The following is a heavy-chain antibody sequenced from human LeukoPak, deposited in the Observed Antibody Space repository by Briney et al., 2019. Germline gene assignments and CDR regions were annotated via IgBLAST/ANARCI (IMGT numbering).Heavy chain of an antibody. V-gene: IGHV4-4*02. D-gene: IGHD4-23*01. CDR3: ARNAGNSDVDY. CDR2: IYHSGST. J-gene: IGHJ4*02. CDR1: GGSIASSYW. Sequence: ASETLSLTCAVSGGSIASSYWWTWVRQPPGKGLEWIGEIYHSGSTNYNPSLSSRVTISVDNSDNQFSLKRNSMTAADTAVYYCARNAGNSDVDYWGQGTLVTVSS.